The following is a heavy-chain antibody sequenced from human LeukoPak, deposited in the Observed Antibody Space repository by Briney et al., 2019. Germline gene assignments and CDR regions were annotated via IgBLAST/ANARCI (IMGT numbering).Heavy chain of an antibody. V-gene: IGHV3-30*02. D-gene: IGHD6-13*01. CDR1: GFTFSAYG. J-gene: IGHJ6*02. Sequence: GGSLRLSCAASGFTFSAYGMHWVRQAPGKGLEWVAFIRHDGSKTYYADSVKGRFTISRDNAKNSLYLQMNSLRAEDTAVYYCARDPSDNFRLIAAAGTDYYYGMDVWGQGTTVTVSS. CDR3: ARDPSDNFRLIAAAGTDYYYGMDV. CDR2: IRHDGSKT.